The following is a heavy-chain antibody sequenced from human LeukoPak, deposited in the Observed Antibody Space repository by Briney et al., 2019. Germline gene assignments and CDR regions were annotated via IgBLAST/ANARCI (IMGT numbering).Heavy chain of an antibody. CDR3: ARVYDSSGYYPYYFDY. CDR1: GFTFSSYW. Sequence: GGSLRLSCAASGFTFSSYWMSWVRQAPGKGLEWVANIKQDGSEKYYVDSVRGRFTISRGNAKNSLYLQMNSLRAEDTAVYYCARVYDSSGYYPYYFDYWGQGTLVTVSS. V-gene: IGHV3-7*03. J-gene: IGHJ4*02. CDR2: IKQDGSEK. D-gene: IGHD3-22*01.